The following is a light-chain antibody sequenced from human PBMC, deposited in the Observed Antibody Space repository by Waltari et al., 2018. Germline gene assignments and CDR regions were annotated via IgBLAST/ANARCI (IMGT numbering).Light chain of an antibody. Sequence: DIVLKQSPGTLSLSPGERATLSCRASQSISKYLVWYQQKPGQAPRLLIYEASIRATGIPDRFSGSGSGTDFSLIISRLEPEDFAVYYCQKYEAIPATFGQGTKVEIK. CDR3: QKYEAIPAT. V-gene: IGKV3-20*01. CDR1: QSISKY. J-gene: IGKJ1*01. CDR2: EAS.